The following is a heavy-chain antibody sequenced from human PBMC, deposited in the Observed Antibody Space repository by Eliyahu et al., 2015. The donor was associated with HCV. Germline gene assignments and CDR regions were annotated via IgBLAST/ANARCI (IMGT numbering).Heavy chain of an antibody. CDR3: ARHDLSDSSGYYLGGAFDI. CDR2: IYYSGST. Sequence: QLQLQESGPGLVKPSETLSLTCTVSGGSISSSSYXWGWIRQPPGKGLEWIGSIYYSGSTYYNPSLKSRVTISVDTSKNQFSLKLSSVTAADTAVYYCARHDLSDSSGYYLGGAFDIWGQGTMVTVSS. V-gene: IGHV4-39*01. D-gene: IGHD3-22*01. J-gene: IGHJ3*02. CDR1: GGSISSSSYX.